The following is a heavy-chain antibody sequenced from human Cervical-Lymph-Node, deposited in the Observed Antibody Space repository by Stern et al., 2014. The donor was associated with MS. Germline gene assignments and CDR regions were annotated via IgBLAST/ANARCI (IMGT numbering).Heavy chain of an antibody. D-gene: IGHD1-26*01. V-gene: IGHV1-2*02. CDR2: ISPKTGSA. CDR1: GYTFTGYF. Sequence: QVQLVQSGAEVERPGASVKVSCKASGYTFTGYFLRWVRQAPGQGLEWMGWISPKTGSAAYAQKFQDRVTMTRDTSINTGYMEVSSLRSDDTAVYYCARDRGSYSDYWGQGTLVAVSS. J-gene: IGHJ4*02. CDR3: ARDRGSYSDY.